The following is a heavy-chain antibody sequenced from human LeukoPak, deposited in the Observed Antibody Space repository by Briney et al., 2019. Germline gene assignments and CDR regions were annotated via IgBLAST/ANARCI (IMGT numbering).Heavy chain of an antibody. V-gene: IGHV3-53*01. D-gene: IGHD5-12*01. CDR2: IYNDGST. CDR1: GLTVSSSY. CDR3: AQDYSGYDLSAGY. Sequence: GGSLRLSCAASGLTVSSSYMSWVRQAPGKGLEWVSIIYNDGSTYYADSVKGRFTISRDNSKNTLYLQMNSLRAEDTALYYCAQDYSGYDLSAGYWGQGTLVTVSS. J-gene: IGHJ4*02.